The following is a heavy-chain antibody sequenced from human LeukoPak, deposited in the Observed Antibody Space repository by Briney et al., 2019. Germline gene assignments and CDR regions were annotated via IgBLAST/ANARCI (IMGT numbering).Heavy chain of an antibody. CDR1: GFTFSSYG. D-gene: IGHD3-22*01. V-gene: IGHV3-30*03. Sequence: QAGGSLRLSCAASGFTFSSYGMHWVRQAPGKGLEWVAVISYDGSNQYYADSVKGRFTISRDDSKDTLYLQMNSLRAEDTAVYYCARGAGAYYYDSSGYYWDWGQGTMVTVSS. CDR2: ISYDGSNQ. CDR3: ARGAGAYYYDSSGYYWD. J-gene: IGHJ3*01.